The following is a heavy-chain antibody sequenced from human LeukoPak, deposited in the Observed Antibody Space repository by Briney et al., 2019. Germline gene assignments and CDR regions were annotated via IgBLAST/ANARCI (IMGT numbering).Heavy chain of an antibody. Sequence: GSLRLSCAASGFTFSSYAMSWVRQAPGKGLEWVSAISGSGGSTYYVDSVKGRFTISRDNSKNTLYLQMNSLRAEDTAVYYCAKDLGSSWSLGYFDYWGQGTLVTVSS. V-gene: IGHV3-23*01. CDR2: ISGSGGST. J-gene: IGHJ4*02. D-gene: IGHD6-13*01. CDR1: GFTFSSYA. CDR3: AKDLGSSWSLGYFDY.